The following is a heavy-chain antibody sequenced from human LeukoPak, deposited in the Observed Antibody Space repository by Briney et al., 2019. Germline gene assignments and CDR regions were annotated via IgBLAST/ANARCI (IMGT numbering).Heavy chain of an antibody. CDR1: GFTFSSFP. Sequence: GGSLRLSCAPSGFTFSSFPLTWVRQRPGKGLEWVSTISGGASRTYYADSVKGRFTISRDMSNSTLFLQMSSLRVEDTAVYYWAQDRQVRGIFSHYFDSWGQGTLVTVSS. J-gene: IGHJ4*02. D-gene: IGHD3-10*01. V-gene: IGHV3-23*01. CDR2: ISGGASRT. CDR3: AQDRQVRGIFSHYFDS.